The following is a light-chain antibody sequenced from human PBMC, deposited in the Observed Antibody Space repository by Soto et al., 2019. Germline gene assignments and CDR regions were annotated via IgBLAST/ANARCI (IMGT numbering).Light chain of an antibody. CDR2: GAS. CDR3: QYYGNSPRVT. Sequence: EIVLTQSPDTLSLSPGERATLSCRASQIVSPTFLTWYQQQPGQVPRRLIYGASIRAIGIPDRFSGSGSGTDFTLTISRLEPEDFAVYYCQYYGNSPRVTFDGGTKVEIK. V-gene: IGKV3-20*01. J-gene: IGKJ4*01. CDR1: QIVSPTF.